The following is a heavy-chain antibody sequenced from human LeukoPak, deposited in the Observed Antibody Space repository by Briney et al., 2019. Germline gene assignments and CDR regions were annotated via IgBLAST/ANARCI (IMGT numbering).Heavy chain of an antibody. CDR1: GGSISRYY. CDR3: ARDETYSSGWQSNHYYYYMDV. CDR2: IYHSGST. V-gene: IGHV4-59*12. D-gene: IGHD6-19*01. J-gene: IGHJ6*03. Sequence: SETLSLTCTVSGGSISRYYWSWIRQPPGKGLEWIGSIYHSGSTYYNPSLKSRVTISVDTSKNQFSLKLSSVPAADTAMYYCARDETYSSGWQSNHYYYYMDVWGIGTTVTVSS.